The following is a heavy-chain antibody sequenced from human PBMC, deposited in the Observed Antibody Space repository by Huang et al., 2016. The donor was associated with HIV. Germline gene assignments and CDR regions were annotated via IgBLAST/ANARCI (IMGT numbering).Heavy chain of an antibody. D-gene: IGHD4-4*01. CDR3: AREPLDCSIGQCHSGGLDL. J-gene: IGHJ5*02. CDR2: SSNSGKYI. V-gene: IGHV3-21*02. Sequence: EVRLEESGGDLVKPGGSLRLSCPASGFIFNSYSMNWVRHAAGKGREWVSSSSNSGKYIHDRDSVKGRFTISRDNAKDSLYLQMSALRGDDTGIYFCAREPLDCSIGQCHSGGLDLWGHGTLVTVSS. CDR1: GFIFNSYS.